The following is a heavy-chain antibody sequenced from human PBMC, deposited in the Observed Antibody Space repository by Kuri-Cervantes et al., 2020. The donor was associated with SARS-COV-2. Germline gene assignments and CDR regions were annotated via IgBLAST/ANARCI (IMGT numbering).Heavy chain of an antibody. V-gene: IGHV4-34*01. Sequence: ESLKISCAVYGGSFSGYYWSWIRQPPGKGLEWIGEINHSGSTNYNPSLKSRVTISVDTSKNQFSLKLSSVTAADTAVYYCARGYYYYYMDVWGKGTTVTVSS. CDR2: INHSGST. CDR3: ARGYYYYYMDV. CDR1: GGSFSGYY. J-gene: IGHJ6*03.